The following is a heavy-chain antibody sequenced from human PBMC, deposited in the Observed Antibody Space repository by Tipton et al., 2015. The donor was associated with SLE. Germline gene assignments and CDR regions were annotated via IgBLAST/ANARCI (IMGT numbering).Heavy chain of an antibody. CDR2: VYYTGGT. Sequence: TLSLTCTVSGGSINSHYWSWIRQPPGKGLQWIGYVYYTGGTNYNPSLKSRVTISADTSNNQFSLKLSSVTAADTAVYYRARDKFGGPFDSWGQGTLVTVSS. J-gene: IGHJ4*02. CDR3: ARDKFGGPFDS. D-gene: IGHD3-16*01. CDR1: GGSINSHY. V-gene: IGHV4-59*11.